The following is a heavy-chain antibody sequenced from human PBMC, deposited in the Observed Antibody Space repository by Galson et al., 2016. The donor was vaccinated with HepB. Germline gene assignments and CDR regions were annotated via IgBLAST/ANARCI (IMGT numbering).Heavy chain of an antibody. Sequence: SLRLSCAASGFTFSRFWMNWVRQAPGKGLEWVASIKEDGSKAFYADSVKGRFTISRDNVENSLSLQMNSLRAEDMAVFYCARYGDEAGWNFHQWGQGTLVTVSS. J-gene: IGHJ1*01. V-gene: IGHV3-7*03. CDR2: IKEDGSKA. D-gene: IGHD6-19*01. CDR3: ARYGDEAGWNFHQ. CDR1: GFTFSRFW.